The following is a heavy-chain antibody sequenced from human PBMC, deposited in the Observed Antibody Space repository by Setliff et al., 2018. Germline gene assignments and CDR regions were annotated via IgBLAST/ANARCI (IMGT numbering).Heavy chain of an antibody. CDR3: AKASLAYSFGYYFDS. J-gene: IGHJ4*01. Sequence: PGGSLRLSCAASGFSFSSYTMSWVRQAPGKGLEWVSTIIGSGISTYYSDSVQGRFTISRDNSKNTLFLHMNNLRPEDTALYYCAKASLAYSFGYYFDSWGQGALVTVSS. D-gene: IGHD5-18*01. CDR2: IIGSGIST. CDR1: GFSFSSYT. V-gene: IGHV3-23*01.